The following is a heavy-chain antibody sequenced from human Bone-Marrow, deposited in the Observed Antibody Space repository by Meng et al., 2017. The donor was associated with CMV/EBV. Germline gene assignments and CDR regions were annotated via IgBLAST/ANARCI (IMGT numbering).Heavy chain of an antibody. CDR1: GGSISSYY. Sequence: SQTLSLTCTVSGGSISSYYWSWIRQPPGKGLEWIGYIYYSGSTNYNPSLKSRVTISVDTSKNQFSLKLSSVTAADTAVYYCARDYCSSTSCYPSWFDPWDQGTLVTVSS. CDR3: ARDYCSSTSCYPSWFDP. J-gene: IGHJ5*02. V-gene: IGHV4-59*01. CDR2: IYYSGST. D-gene: IGHD2-2*01.